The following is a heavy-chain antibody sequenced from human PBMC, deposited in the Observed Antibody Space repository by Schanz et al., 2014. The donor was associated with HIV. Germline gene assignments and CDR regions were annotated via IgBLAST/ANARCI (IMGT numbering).Heavy chain of an antibody. J-gene: IGHJ2*01. D-gene: IGHD1-26*01. V-gene: IGHV4-34*02. Sequence: QVQLQQWGAGLLKPSETLSLTCAVYVGSFTDYYWTWIRQPPGKGLEWIGEINHSGRTNYSPSLKSRVAMLVDTSKKQFSLNLTSLTAADTAVYFCARVRSGSTAGYFDLWGRGTRVTVSS. CDR3: ARVRSGSTAGYFDL. CDR1: VGSFTDYY. CDR2: INHSGRT.